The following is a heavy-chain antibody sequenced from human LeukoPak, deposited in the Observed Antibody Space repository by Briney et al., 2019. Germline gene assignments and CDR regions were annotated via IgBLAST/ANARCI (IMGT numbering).Heavy chain of an antibody. CDR3: ARGFMYGTFDY. V-gene: IGHV4-59*01. CDR2: IYYSGST. J-gene: IGHJ4*02. D-gene: IGHD2-8*01. Sequence: KASETLSLTCTVSGGSISSYYWSWIRQPPGKGLEWIGYIYYSGSTNYNPSLKSRVTISVDTSKNQFSLKLNSVTAADTAVYYCARGFMYGTFDYWGQGTLVTVSS. CDR1: GGSISSYY.